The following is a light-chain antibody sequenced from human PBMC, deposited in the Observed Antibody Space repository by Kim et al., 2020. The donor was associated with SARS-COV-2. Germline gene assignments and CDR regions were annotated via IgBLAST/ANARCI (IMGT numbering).Light chain of an antibody. CDR3: QQHGSSPPYT. CDR2: FAS. J-gene: IGKJ2*01. V-gene: IGKV3-20*01. Sequence: EIVVTQSPGTLSLSPGERATLSGRASQTVSNNYLAWYQHKPGQAPRRPVYFASSRATGIPDRFSGSGSGPDFTHSISRMGPEDSAVYYCQQHGSSPPYTFDQGPKLQI. CDR1: QTVSNNY.